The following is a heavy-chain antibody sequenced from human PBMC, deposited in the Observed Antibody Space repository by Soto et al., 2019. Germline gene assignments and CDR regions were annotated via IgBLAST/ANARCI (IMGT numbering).Heavy chain of an antibody. V-gene: IGHV1-46*01. CDR3: AGHRDYPPRNYYYYGMDV. CDR2: INPSGGST. D-gene: IGHD4-17*01. Sequence: QVQLVQSGAEVKKPGASVKVSCKASGYTFTSYYMHWVRQAPGQGLEWMGIINPSGGSTSYAQKFQGSVTMTRDTSTSTVYMELSSLRSEDTAVYYCAGHRDYPPRNYYYYGMDVWGQGTTVTVSS. CDR1: GYTFTSYY. J-gene: IGHJ6*02.